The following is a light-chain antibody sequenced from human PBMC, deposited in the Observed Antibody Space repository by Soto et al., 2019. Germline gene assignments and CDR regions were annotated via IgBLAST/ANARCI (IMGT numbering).Light chain of an antibody. CDR1: QNINNY. CDR2: DAS. V-gene: IGKV1-33*01. CDR3: QQSYGSPIT. Sequence: DIQMTQSPSSLSASVGDRVTITCQASQNINNYLNWYQQKPGRAPELLIYDASNLEAGVPSRFRGSVSGTDFTFTISSLQPEDFATYYCQQSYGSPITFGQGTRLE. J-gene: IGKJ5*01.